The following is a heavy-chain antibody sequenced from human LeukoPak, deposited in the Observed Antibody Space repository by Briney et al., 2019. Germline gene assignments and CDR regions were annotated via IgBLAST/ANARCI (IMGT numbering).Heavy chain of an antibody. CDR1: GFTFSSYA. V-gene: IGHV3-23*01. J-gene: IGHJ4*02. CDR2: ISGSGGST. Sequence: GGSLRLSCAASGFTFSSYAMSWVRQAPGKGLEWVSAISGSGGSTYYADSVKGRFAISRDNSKNTLYLQMNSLRAEDTAVYYCAETQHIVVVTATSNDYWGQGTLVTVSS. D-gene: IGHD2-21*02. CDR3: AETQHIVVVTATSNDY.